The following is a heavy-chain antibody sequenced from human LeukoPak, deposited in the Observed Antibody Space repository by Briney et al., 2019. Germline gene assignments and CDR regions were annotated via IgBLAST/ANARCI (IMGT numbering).Heavy chain of an antibody. CDR1: GGSISSSNW. CDR2: IYHSGST. D-gene: IGHD3-22*01. V-gene: IGHV4-4*02. Sequence: SGTLSLTCAVSGGSISSSNWWSWVRQPPGKGLEWIGEIYHSGSTYYNPSLKSRVTISVDTSKNQFSLKLSSVTAADTAVYYCARGRLSGYYDYWGQGTLVTVSS. CDR3: ARGRLSGYYDY. J-gene: IGHJ4*02.